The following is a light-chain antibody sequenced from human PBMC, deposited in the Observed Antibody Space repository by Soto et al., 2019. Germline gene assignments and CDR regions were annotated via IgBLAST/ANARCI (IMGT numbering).Light chain of an antibody. CDR3: QQRSNWPPLT. CDR1: QSVSSS. CDR2: DAS. J-gene: IGKJ4*01. V-gene: IGKV3-11*01. Sequence: EIVLTQSPATLYLSPGERATLSCRASQSVSSSLAWYQQKPGQAPRLLIYDASNRATGIPARFSGSGSGTDFTLTISSLEPEDFAVYYCQQRSNWPPLTFGGGTKVEIK.